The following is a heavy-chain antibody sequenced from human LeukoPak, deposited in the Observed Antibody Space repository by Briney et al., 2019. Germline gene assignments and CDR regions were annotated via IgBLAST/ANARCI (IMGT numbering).Heavy chain of an antibody. V-gene: IGHV1-69*01. Sequence: ASVKVSCKASVGTFNNYAINWVRQAPGQGLEWMGGVIPIFAKANYAQKFQGRVTITADESTRTAYMELSSLRSEDTAVYYCARGWLSETTVLTPYNYWGRGTLVSVSS. CDR3: ARGWLSETTVLTPYNY. J-gene: IGHJ4*02. D-gene: IGHD4-23*01. CDR2: VIPIFAKA. CDR1: VGTFNNYA.